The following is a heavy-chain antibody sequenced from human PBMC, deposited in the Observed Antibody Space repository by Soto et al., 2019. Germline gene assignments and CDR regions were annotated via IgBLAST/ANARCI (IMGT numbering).Heavy chain of an antibody. CDR1: GFTFSSYE. D-gene: IGHD2-2*01. CDR2: ISSSGSTI. J-gene: IGHJ6*02. V-gene: IGHV3-48*03. CDR3: ARDIVVVPAAEDYYYGMDV. Sequence: GGSLRLSCAASGFTFSSYEMNWVRQAPGKGLDWVSYISSSGSTIYYADSVKGRFTISRDNAKNSLYLQMNSLRAEDTAVYYCARDIVVVPAAEDYYYGMDVWGQGTTVTVSS.